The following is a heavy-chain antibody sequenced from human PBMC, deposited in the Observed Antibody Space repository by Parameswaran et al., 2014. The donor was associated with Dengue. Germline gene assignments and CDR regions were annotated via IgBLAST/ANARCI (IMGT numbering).Heavy chain of an antibody. CDR3: AKFPQRGGNIVSY. CDR1: GFTFSNYD. CDR2: IRYDANRK. Sequence: GGSLRLSCAASGFTFSNYDMHWVRQAPGKGLEWVAFIRYDANRKYYADSVKGRITISRDNSKNTLHLQMDSLRAGDTAIYYCAKFPQRGGNIVSYWGQGTLVTVSS. J-gene: IGHJ4*02. V-gene: IGHV3-30*02. D-gene: IGHD2/OR15-2a*01.